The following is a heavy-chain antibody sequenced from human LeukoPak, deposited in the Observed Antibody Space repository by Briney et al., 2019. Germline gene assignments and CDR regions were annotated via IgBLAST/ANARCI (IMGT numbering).Heavy chain of an antibody. CDR3: ARGLEVGADRALDN. CDR1: GGSISHYY. Sequence: PSETLSLTCTVSGGSISHYYWSWIRQPAGKGLEWIGRIHSSGSTDYNPSLKSRVTMSVDTSKNQFSAKVNSVTAADTAVYYCARGLEVGADRALDNWGQGTLVTVSS. J-gene: IGHJ4*02. D-gene: IGHD1-26*01. V-gene: IGHV4-4*07. CDR2: IHSSGST.